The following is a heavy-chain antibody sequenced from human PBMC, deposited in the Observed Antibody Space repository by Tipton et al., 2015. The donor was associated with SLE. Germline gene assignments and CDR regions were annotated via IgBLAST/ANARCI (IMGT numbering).Heavy chain of an antibody. Sequence: GLVKPSETLSLTCTVSGDAISDHYWSWIRQPAGKGLEWIGRIYISGSTNYNPSLKSRVTISVDTSKNQFSLKLSSVTAADTAVYYCARERPPYSGWFDPWGQGTLVTVSS. CDR2: IYISGST. V-gene: IGHV4-4*07. CDR1: GDAISDHY. J-gene: IGHJ5*02. D-gene: IGHD1-26*01. CDR3: ARERPPYSGWFDP.